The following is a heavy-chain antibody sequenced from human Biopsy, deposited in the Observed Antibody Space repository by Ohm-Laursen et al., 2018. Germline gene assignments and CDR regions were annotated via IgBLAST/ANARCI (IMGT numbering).Heavy chain of an antibody. J-gene: IGHJ6*02. Sequence: GASVKVSCKASGYAFIGSYIHWVRQAPGQGLEWMGWINPDSGGTHYAQTFQGRVTMTRDTSASTAYMDLSRLTSNDTAVYYCARRTILGPGPQMDVWGQGTTVIVSS. CDR3: ARRTILGPGPQMDV. CDR2: INPDSGGT. V-gene: IGHV1-2*02. CDR1: GYAFIGSY. D-gene: IGHD3-3*01.